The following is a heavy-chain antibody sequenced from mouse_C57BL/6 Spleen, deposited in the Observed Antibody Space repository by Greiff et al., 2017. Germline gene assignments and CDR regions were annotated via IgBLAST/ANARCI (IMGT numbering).Heavy chain of an antibody. D-gene: IGHD2-5*01. Sequence: KQSHGKSLEWIGDINPNNGGTSYNQKFKGKATLTVDKSSSTAYMELRSLTSEDSAVYYCARRAYYSNFNWYFDVWGTGTTVTVSS. J-gene: IGHJ1*03. CDR2: INPNNGGT. V-gene: IGHV1-26*01. CDR3: ARRAYYSNFNWYFDV.